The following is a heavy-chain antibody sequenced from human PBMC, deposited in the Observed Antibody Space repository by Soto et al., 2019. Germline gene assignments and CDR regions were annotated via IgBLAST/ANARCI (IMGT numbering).Heavy chain of an antibody. J-gene: IGHJ3*02. Sequence: VQLLESGGDLVHPGASLRLSCAASGFAFSTHPMSWVRQAPEKGLEWVAGMSDRGSLTYNADSVGGRFTISRDNSKNTLYLQMNSLRAEDTAVYYCARRTFGSSRSFDIWGQGTMVTVSS. CDR2: MSDRGSLT. D-gene: IGHD6-6*01. V-gene: IGHV3-23*01. CDR1: GFAFSTHP. CDR3: ARRTFGSSRSFDI.